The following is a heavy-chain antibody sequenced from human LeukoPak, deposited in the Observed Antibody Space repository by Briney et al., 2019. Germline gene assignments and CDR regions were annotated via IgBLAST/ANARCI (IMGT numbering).Heavy chain of an antibody. D-gene: IGHD3-22*01. J-gene: IGHJ3*02. Sequence: SETLSLTCTVSGGSISSSSYYWGWIPQPPGKGLEWIGSIYYSGSTYYNPSLKSRVTISVDTSKNQFSLKLSSVTAADTAVYYCARPRITMIVEAFDIWGQGTMVTVSS. V-gene: IGHV4-39*01. CDR1: GGSISSSSYY. CDR3: ARPRITMIVEAFDI. CDR2: IYYSGST.